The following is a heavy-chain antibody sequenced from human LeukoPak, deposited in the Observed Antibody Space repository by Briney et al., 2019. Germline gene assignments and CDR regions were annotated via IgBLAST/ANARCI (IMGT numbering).Heavy chain of an antibody. CDR1: GFTFSSYG. D-gene: IGHD3-22*01. CDR2: IRYDGSNK. Sequence: QPGGSLRLSCAASGFTFSSYGMHGVRQAPGKGLEWVAFIRYDGSNKYYADSVKGRFTISRDNSKNTLYLQMNSLRAEDTAVYYCAKKTGDSSGYYRRYYFDYWGQGTLVTVSS. CDR3: AKKTGDSSGYYRRYYFDY. V-gene: IGHV3-30*02. J-gene: IGHJ4*02.